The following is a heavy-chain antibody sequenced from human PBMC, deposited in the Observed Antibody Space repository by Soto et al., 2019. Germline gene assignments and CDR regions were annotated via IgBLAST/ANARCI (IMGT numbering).Heavy chain of an antibody. J-gene: IGHJ4*02. Sequence: PGGSLRLSCAASGFTFSSYAMSWVRQAPGKGLEWVSAISGSGGSTYYADSVKGRFTISRDNSKNTLYLQMNSLRAEDTAVYYCAKDGAYDYVWGSYPKLDYWGQGTLVTVSS. CDR1: GFTFSSYA. CDR3: AKDGAYDYVWGSYPKLDY. D-gene: IGHD3-16*02. V-gene: IGHV3-23*01. CDR2: ISGSGGST.